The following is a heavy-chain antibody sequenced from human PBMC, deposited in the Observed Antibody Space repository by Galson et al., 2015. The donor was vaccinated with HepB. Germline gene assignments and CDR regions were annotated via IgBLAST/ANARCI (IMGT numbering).Heavy chain of an antibody. CDR3: ARGVKLNSYDNWFDP. V-gene: IGHV3-30-3*01. CDR2: ISYDGSNK. CDR1: GFTFSSYA. D-gene: IGHD5-18*01. Sequence: SLRLSCAASGFTFSSYAMHWVRQAPGKGLEWVAVISYDGSNKYYADSVKGRFTISRDNSKNTLYLQMNSLRAEDTAVYYCARGVKLNSYDNWFDPWGQGTLVTVSS. J-gene: IGHJ5*02.